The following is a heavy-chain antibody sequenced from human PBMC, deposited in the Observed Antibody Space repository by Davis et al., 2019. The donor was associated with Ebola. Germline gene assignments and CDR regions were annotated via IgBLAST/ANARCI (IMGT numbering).Heavy chain of an antibody. D-gene: IGHD6-19*01. J-gene: IGHJ5*02. CDR2: IWYDGSNK. V-gene: IGHV3-33*01. CDR3: ARDPDTSGYYSWFDP. Sequence: GESLKISCAASGFTFSSYGMHWVRQAPGKGLEWVAVIWYDGSNKYYADSVKGRFTISRDNFKNTVYLQMNSLRVEDTAVYYCARDPDTSGYYSWFDPWGQGTLVTVSS. CDR1: GFTFSSYG.